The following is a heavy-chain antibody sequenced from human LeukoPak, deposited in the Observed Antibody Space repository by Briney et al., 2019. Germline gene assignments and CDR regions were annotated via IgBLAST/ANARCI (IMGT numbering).Heavy chain of an antibody. CDR2: IYHSGST. D-gene: IGHD2-2*02. V-gene: IGHV4-38-2*01. CDR3: ARHDPDQLLYDYFFDP. CDR1: GYSISSGYY. Sequence: PSETLSLTCAVSGYSISSGYYRGWIRQPPGKGLEWIGSIYHSGSTYYNPSLKSRVTISVDTSKNQFSLKLSSVTAADTAVYYCARHDPDQLLYDYFFDPWGQGTLVTVSS. J-gene: IGHJ5*02.